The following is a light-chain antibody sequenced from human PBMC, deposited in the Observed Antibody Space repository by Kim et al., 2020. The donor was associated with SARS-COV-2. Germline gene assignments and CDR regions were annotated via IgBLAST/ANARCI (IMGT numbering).Light chain of an antibody. V-gene: IGLV1-47*02. CDR3: AAWDDSLSGSYV. CDR1: SSNIGSNY. J-gene: IGLJ1*01. CDR2: SNN. Sequence: ELTQPPSASGTPGQRVTISCSGSSSNIGSNYVYWYQQLPGTAPKLLIYSNNQRPSGVPDRFCGSKSGTSASLAISGLRSEDEADYYCAAWDDSLSGSYVFGTGTKVTVL.